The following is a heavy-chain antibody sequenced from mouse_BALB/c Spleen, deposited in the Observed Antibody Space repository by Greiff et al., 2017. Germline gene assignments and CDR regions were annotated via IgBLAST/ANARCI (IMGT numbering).Heavy chain of an antibody. CDR2: ISSGGST. V-gene: IGHV5-6-5*01. Sequence: EVKLMESGGGLVKPGGSLKLSCAASGFTFSSYAMSWVRQTPEKRLEWVASISSGGSTYYPDSVKGRFTISRDNARNILYLQMSSLRSEDTAMYYCARLGSDGYYLDYWGQGTTLTVSS. CDR1: GFTFSSYA. CDR3: ARLGSDGYYLDY. D-gene: IGHD2-3*01. J-gene: IGHJ2*01.